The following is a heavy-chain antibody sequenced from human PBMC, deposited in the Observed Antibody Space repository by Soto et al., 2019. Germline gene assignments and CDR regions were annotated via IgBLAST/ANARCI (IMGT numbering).Heavy chain of an antibody. V-gene: IGHV4-34*01. CDR3: ARGLIMITFGGVIVQTYFDY. Sequence: SETLSLTCAVYGGSFSGYYWSWIRQPPGKGLEWIGEINHSGSTNYNPSLKSRVTISVDTSKNQFSLKLSSVTAADTAVYYCARGLIMITFGGVIVQTYFDYWGQGTLVTVSS. J-gene: IGHJ4*02. CDR2: INHSGST. CDR1: GGSFSGYY. D-gene: IGHD3-16*02.